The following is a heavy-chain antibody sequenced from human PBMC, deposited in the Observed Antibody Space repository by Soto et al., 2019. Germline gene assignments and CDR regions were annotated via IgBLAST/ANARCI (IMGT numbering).Heavy chain of an antibody. D-gene: IGHD3-22*01. V-gene: IGHV4-59*01. J-gene: IGHJ6*02. CDR3: ARDGYDSRFYGMDV. CDR2: IYYSGST. Sequence: QVQLQESGPGLVKPSETLSLTCTVSGGSISSYYWSWIRQPPGKGLEWIGYIYYSGSTNYNPSLKSRVTISVDTSKNQFSLKLSSVTAADTAVYYCARDGYDSRFYGMDVWGQGTTVTVSS. CDR1: GGSISSYY.